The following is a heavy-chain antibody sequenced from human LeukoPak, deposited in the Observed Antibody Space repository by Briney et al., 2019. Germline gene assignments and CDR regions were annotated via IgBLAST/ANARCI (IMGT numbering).Heavy chain of an antibody. V-gene: IGHV3-21*01. CDR3: ARGITESTSDY. J-gene: IGHJ4*02. Sequence: GSLRLSCAASGFTFRTYSMNWVRQAPGKGLEWVSSISSSSSYIYYADSVKGRFTISRVSAKNSLYLQMNSLRAEDTAVYYCARGITESTSDYWGQGTLVTVSS. CDR2: ISSSSSYI. D-gene: IGHD1-7*01. CDR1: GFTFRTYS.